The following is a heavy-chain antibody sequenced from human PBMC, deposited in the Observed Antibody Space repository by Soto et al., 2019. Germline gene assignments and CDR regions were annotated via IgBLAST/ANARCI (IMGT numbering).Heavy chain of an antibody. Sequence: EVQLVESGGGLVQPGRSLRLSCAASGFTFDDYAMHWVRQAPGKGLEWVSGISWNSGSIGYADSVKGRFTISRDNAKKSLSLQMNSLRAADTALYYCAKGGQLLTEGGGYWGQGTLVTVSS. D-gene: IGHD2-2*01. V-gene: IGHV3-9*01. CDR3: AKGGQLLTEGGGY. J-gene: IGHJ4*02. CDR1: GFTFDDYA. CDR2: ISWNSGSI.